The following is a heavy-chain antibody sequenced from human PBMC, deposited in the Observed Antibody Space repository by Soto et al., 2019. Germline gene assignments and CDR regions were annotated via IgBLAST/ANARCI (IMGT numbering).Heavy chain of an antibody. V-gene: IGHV1-18*04. CDR3: ARDTTPYYDILADY. CDR1: GYTFTSYG. CDR2: SSAYNGNT. Sequence: ASVKVSCKASGYTFTSYGISWVRQAPGQGLEWMGWSSAYNGNTNYAQKLQGRDTMTTDTSTSTAYMELRSLRSDDTAVYYCARDTTPYYDILADYWGQGTLVTVSS. D-gene: IGHD3-9*01. J-gene: IGHJ4*02.